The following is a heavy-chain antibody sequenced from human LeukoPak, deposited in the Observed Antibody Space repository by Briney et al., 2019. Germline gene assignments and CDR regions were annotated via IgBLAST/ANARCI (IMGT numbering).Heavy chain of an antibody. CDR3: ARDVVAALGPFDY. CDR1: GGSISSFY. J-gene: IGHJ4*02. Sequence: PSETLSLTCSVSGGSISSFYWSWIRQPAGKGLEWIGHIYTSGSTNDNPSLKSRVTMSVDTSKNQFSLKLSSVTAADTAVYYCARDVVAALGPFDYWGQGTLVTVSS. D-gene: IGHD2-2*01. V-gene: IGHV4-4*07. CDR2: IYTSGST.